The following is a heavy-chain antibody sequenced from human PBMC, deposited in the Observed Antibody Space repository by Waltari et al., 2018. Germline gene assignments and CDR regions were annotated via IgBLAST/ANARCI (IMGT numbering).Heavy chain of an antibody. V-gene: IGHV1-8*03. CDR3: ARGGPIAARPEDAFDI. Sequence: GAEVKKPGASVKVSCKASGYTFTSYDINWVRQATGQGLEWMGWMNPNSGNTGYAQKFQGRVTITRNTSISTAYMELSSLRSEDTAVYYCARGGPIAARPEDAFDIWGQGTMVTVSS. CDR2: MNPNSGNT. D-gene: IGHD6-6*01. CDR1: GYTFTSYD. J-gene: IGHJ3*02.